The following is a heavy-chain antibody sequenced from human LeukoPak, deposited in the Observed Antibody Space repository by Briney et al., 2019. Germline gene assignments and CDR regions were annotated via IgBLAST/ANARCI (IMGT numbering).Heavy chain of an antibody. V-gene: IGHV4-39*07. CDR3: ARDHKGGDGADAFDI. J-gene: IGHJ3*02. Sequence: SETLSLTCTVSGGSISSSSYYWGWIRQPPGKGLEWLGSIYYSGSTYYNPSLKSRVTISVDTSKNQFSLKLSSVTAADTALYYCARDHKGGDGADAFDIWGHGTMVTVSS. CDR1: GGSISSSSYY. CDR2: IYYSGST. D-gene: IGHD5-24*01.